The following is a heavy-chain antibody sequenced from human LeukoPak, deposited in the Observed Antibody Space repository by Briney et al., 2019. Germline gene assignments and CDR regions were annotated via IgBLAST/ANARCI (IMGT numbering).Heavy chain of an antibody. CDR3: ASSQSKYSSSWGRNDY. CDR2: INQSGST. V-gene: IGHV4-38-2*01. D-gene: IGHD6-13*01. J-gene: IGHJ4*02. Sequence: SETLSLTCAVSGYSISSGYYWGWIRPPPGKGREWIGEINQSGSTYYNPSLKSRVTISVDTSKNQFSLKLSSVTAADTAVYYCASSQSKYSSSWGRNDYWGQGTLVTVSS. CDR1: GYSISSGYY.